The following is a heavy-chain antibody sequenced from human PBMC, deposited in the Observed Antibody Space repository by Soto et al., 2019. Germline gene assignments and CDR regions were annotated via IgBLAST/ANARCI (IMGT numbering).Heavy chain of an antibody. CDR2: IYYSGST. J-gene: IGHJ4*02. CDR3: ARHARQWLVRYFDY. D-gene: IGHD6-19*01. Sequence: PSETLSLTCTVSGGSISSSIYYWGWIRQPPGKGLEWIGSIYYSGSTYYNPSLKSRVTISVDTSKNQFSLKLSSVTAADTAVYYCARHARQWLVRYFDYWGQGTLVTVSS. V-gene: IGHV4-39*01. CDR1: GGSISSSIYY.